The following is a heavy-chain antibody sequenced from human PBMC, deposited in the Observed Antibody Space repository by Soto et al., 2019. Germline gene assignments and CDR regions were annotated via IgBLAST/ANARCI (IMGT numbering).Heavy chain of an antibody. CDR1: GGTFVSSA. J-gene: IGHJ5*02. CDR2: IIPILGST. D-gene: IGHD2-8*01. V-gene: IGHV1-69*01. Sequence: QVQLLQSGAELREPGSSVRVSCTPSGGTFVSSAFAWVRQAPGGKIEWMGGIIPILGSTKYAEKSLGRLTIRADDSSRTAYLELSSLTFDDTAVYFCAKKNPHGDSNKAWLDPWGQGTLVTVST. CDR3: AKKNPHGDSNKAWLDP.